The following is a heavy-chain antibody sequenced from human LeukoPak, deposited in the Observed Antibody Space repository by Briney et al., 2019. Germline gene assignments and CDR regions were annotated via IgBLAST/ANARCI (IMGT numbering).Heavy chain of an antibody. V-gene: IGHV1-24*01. CDR3: ARGQDDYVWGSYRWGAFDI. CDR2: FDPEDGET. J-gene: IGHJ3*02. CDR1: GYTLTELS. D-gene: IGHD3-16*02. Sequence: ASAKVSCKVSGYTLTELSMHWVRQAPGKGLEWMGGFDPEDGETIYAQKFQGRVTMTEDTSTDTAYMELSSLRSEDTAVYYCARGQDDYVWGSYRWGAFDIWGQGTMVTVSS.